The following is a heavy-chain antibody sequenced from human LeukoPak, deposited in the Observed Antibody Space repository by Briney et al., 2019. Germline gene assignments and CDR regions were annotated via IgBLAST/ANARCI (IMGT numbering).Heavy chain of an antibody. CDR2: IYHSGST. J-gene: IGHJ4*02. V-gene: IGHV4-4*02. CDR3: ARVGATVPIHFDY. CDR1: GGSISSSNW. D-gene: IGHD1-26*01. Sequence: SETLSLTCAVSGGSISSSNWWSWVRQPPGKGLEWIGEIYHSGSTNYNPSLKSRVTISVDKSKNQFSLKLSSVTAADTAVYYCARVGATVPIHFDYWGQGTLVTVSS.